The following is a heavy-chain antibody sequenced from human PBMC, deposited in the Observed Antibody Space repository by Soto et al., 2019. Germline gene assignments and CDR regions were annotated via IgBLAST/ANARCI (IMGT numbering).Heavy chain of an antibody. V-gene: IGHV1-3*01. Sequence: GASVKVSCKASGYTFTSYAMHWVRQAPGQRLEWMGWINAGNGNTKYSQKFQGRVTITRDTSASTAYMELSSLRSEDTAVYYCARALPWYYDYVWGSYRYTENNGMDVWGQGTTVTVSS. CDR1: GYTFTSYA. CDR3: ARALPWYYDYVWGSYRYTENNGMDV. CDR2: INAGNGNT. J-gene: IGHJ6*02. D-gene: IGHD3-16*02.